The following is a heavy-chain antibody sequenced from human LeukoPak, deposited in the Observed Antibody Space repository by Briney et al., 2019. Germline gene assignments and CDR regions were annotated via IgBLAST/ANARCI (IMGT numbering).Heavy chain of an antibody. J-gene: IGHJ4*02. D-gene: IGHD3-10*01. CDR3: VRDSSGDSSGRPSLDY. CDR2: IWYDGSNK. Sequence: PGASLRLSCAASGFTFSYYGMHWVRQAPGKGLEWVANIWYDGSNKYYAYSVKGRFTISRDNSKNTLNLQMNSLRADDTAVYFCVRDSSGDSSGRPSLDYWGQGTLVTVSS. V-gene: IGHV3-33*01. CDR1: GFTFSYYG.